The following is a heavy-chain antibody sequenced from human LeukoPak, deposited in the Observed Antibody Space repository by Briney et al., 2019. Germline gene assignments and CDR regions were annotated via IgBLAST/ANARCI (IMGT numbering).Heavy chain of an antibody. V-gene: IGHV4-34*01. CDR1: GGSFSGYY. Sequence: SETLSLTCAVYGGSFSGYYWSWIRQPPGKGLEWIGEVNHSGSTNYNPSLKSRVTISVDTTKNQFSLKLSSVTAADTAVYYCARTPTFDYWGQGTLVTVSS. J-gene: IGHJ4*02. CDR2: VNHSGST. CDR3: ARTPTFDY.